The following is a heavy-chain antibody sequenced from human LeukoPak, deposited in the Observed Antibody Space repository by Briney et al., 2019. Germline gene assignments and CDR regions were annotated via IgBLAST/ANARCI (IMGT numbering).Heavy chain of an antibody. V-gene: IGHV3-66*01. CDR1: GFTVSSNY. CDR2: IYSGGST. CDR3: ARVLLWFGELG. D-gene: IGHD3-10*01. J-gene: IGHJ4*02. Sequence: PGGSLRLFCAASGFTVSSNYMSWVRQAPGKGLEWVSVIYSGGSTYYADSVKGRFTISRDNSKNTLYLQMNGLRAEDTAVYYCARVLLWFGELGWGQGTLVTVSS.